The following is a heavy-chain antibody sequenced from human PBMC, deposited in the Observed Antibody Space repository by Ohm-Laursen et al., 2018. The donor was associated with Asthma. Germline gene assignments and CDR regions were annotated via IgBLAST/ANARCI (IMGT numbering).Heavy chain of an antibody. D-gene: IGHD4-17*01. J-gene: IGHJ4*02. CDR2: ISYDGSNK. V-gene: IGHV3-30*18. CDR3: AKGLHYGDYVPY. Sequence: SLRLSCAASGGFTFSRHGMHWVRQAPGKGMEWVAIISYDGSNKDYADSVKGRFTISRDNSKITVYVQMNSLRAEDTAVYYCAKGLHYGDYVPYWGQGTLVTVSS. CDR1: GGFTFSRHG.